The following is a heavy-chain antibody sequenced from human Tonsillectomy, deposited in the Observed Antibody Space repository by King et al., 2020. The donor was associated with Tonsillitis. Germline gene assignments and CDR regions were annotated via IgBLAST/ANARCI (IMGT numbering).Heavy chain of an antibody. D-gene: IGHD2-15*01. CDR1: GFTFSSYA. J-gene: IGHJ3*02. CDR2: ISYDGSNK. CDR3: ARSVVVLALFDALDI. V-gene: IGHV3-30*03. Sequence: VQLVESGGGVVQPGRSLRLSCAASGFTFSSYAMHWVRQAPGKGLEWVAVISYDGSNKKYADSVKGRFTISRDNSRNTMYLQMNSLRAEDTAVYYCARSVVVLALFDALDIWGQGTMVTVSS.